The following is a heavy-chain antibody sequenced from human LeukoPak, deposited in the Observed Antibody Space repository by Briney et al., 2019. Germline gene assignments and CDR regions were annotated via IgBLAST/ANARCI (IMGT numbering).Heavy chain of an antibody. CDR3: ARDRSIAVAAPSGAFDI. J-gene: IGHJ3*02. Sequence: SVKVSCKACGGTFSSYAISWVRQAPGQGLEWMGGIIPIFGTANYAQKFQGRVTITADEARGTAYMEMSSLSSEDTAVYYCARDRSIAVAAPSGAFDIWGQGTMVTVSS. V-gene: IGHV1-69*13. CDR1: GGTFSSYA. CDR2: IIPIFGTA. D-gene: IGHD6-19*01.